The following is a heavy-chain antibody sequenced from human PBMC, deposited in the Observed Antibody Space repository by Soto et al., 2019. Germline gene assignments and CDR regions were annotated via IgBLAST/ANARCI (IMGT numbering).Heavy chain of an antibody. CDR1: GFTFSGYS. CDR3: ARLGYCSSTSCYQSQGVPPTPPRTYYYYGMDV. Sequence: GGSLSLSCAASGFTFSGYSVNWVRQAPGKGLEWVSYISSLRKTIYYSESVKGRFTVSRDNARNSQYLQMNSLRDEDTAVYYCARLGYCSSTSCYQSQGVPPTPPRTYYYYGMDVWGQGTTVTVSS. D-gene: IGHD2-2*01. CDR2: ISSLRKTI. V-gene: IGHV3-48*02. J-gene: IGHJ6*02.